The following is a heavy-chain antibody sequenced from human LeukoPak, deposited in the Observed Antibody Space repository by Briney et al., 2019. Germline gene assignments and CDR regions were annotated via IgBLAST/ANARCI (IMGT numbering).Heavy chain of an antibody. V-gene: IGHV3-74*03. J-gene: IGHJ4*02. Sequence: LSGRSLRLSCAAPGFTFSSYWMHWVRQAPGKGLVWVSRIKSDGSSIMYADSVKGRFTISRDNAKSTLYLQMNSLRAEDTAVYYCARDLDFGGYSNFDYWGQGTLVTVSS. CDR2: IKSDGSSI. D-gene: IGHD4-23*01. CDR1: GFTFSSYW. CDR3: ARDLDFGGYSNFDY.